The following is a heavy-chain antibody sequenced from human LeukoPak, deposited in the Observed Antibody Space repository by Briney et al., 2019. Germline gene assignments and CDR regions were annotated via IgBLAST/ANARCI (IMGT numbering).Heavy chain of an antibody. J-gene: IGHJ4*02. CDR2: IYYTGST. CDR3: ARLKEGIDY. CDR1: GGSMSSYY. D-gene: IGHD3-10*01. V-gene: IGHV4-59*01. Sequence: SETLSLTCTVSGGSMSSYYWSWIRQPPGKGLEWIGYIYYTGSTNYNPSLKSRVTISVDTSKNQFSLKLSSVTAADTAVYYCARLKEGIDYWGQGTLVTVSS.